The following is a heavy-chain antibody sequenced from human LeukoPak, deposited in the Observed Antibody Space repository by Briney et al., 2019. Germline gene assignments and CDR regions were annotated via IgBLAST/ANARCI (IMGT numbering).Heavy chain of an antibody. Sequence: GGSLRLSCTASGFTFTTYWMAWVRQAPGKGLEWVANINQDGSEAYYAESVRGRFTSSRDNAKNSLYLQMNSLRAEDTAVYYCASQRRVTAAAWGQGTLVTVSS. J-gene: IGHJ4*02. D-gene: IGHD6-13*01. CDR3: ASQRRVTAAA. CDR2: INQDGSEA. CDR1: GFTFTTYW. V-gene: IGHV3-7*01.